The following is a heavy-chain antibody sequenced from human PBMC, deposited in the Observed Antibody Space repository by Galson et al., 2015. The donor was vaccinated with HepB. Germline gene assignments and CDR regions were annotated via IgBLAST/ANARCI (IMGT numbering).Heavy chain of an antibody. V-gene: IGHV3-30*18. Sequence: SLRLSCAASGFIFSSYGMHWVRQAPGKGLEWVAVISYDGSNKYYADSVKGRFTISRDNSKNTLYLQMNSLRDEDTAVYQCAEDVYNGNYDDPGYYYYMDAWAKGITVTVSS. D-gene: IGHD1-7*01. CDR1: GFIFSSYG. J-gene: IGHJ6*03. CDR2: ISYDGSNK. CDR3: AEDVYNGNYDDPGYYYYMDA.